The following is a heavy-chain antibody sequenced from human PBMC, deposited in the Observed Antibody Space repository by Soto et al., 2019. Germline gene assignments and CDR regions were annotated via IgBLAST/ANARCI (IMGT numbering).Heavy chain of an antibody. V-gene: IGHV4-59*08. CDR2: IYYSGST. J-gene: IGHJ3*02. CDR3: ARLDLGVVIRGDFDI. Sequence: SETLSLTCTVSGGSIISYYWSWIRQPPWKGLEWIGYIYYSGSTNYNPSLKSRVTISVDTSKNQFSLKLSSVTAADTAVYYCARLDLGVVIRGDFDIWGQGTMVTV. CDR1: GGSIISYY. D-gene: IGHD3-3*01.